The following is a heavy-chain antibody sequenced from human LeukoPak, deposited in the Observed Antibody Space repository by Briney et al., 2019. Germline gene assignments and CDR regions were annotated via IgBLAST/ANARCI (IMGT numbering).Heavy chain of an antibody. D-gene: IGHD7-27*01. Sequence: GESLKISCKGSGYNFTTYWIGWVRQMPGKGLECMGVIYVGDSDTRYSPSFQGQVTISADESIGTAYLQWSGLKASDTAIYYCARRGAWGAFDFWGQGTMVTVSS. CDR1: GYNFTTYW. V-gene: IGHV5-51*01. CDR3: ARRGAWGAFDF. CDR2: IYVGDSDT. J-gene: IGHJ3*01.